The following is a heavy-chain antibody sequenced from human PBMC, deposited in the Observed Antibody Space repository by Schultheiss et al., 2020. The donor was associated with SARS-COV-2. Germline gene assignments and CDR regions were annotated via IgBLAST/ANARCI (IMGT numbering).Heavy chain of an antibody. J-gene: IGHJ4*02. D-gene: IGHD5-18*01. Sequence: SETLSLTCTVSGGSVSSGSYYWSWIRQPPGKGLEWIGYIYYSGTTYYNPSLRSRVTISLDTSKNQFSLKLNSVTAADTAVYYCARGFAAMVPGDWGQGTLVTVSS. CDR1: GGSVSSGSYY. CDR2: IYYSGTT. CDR3: ARGFAAMVPGD. V-gene: IGHV4-61*01.